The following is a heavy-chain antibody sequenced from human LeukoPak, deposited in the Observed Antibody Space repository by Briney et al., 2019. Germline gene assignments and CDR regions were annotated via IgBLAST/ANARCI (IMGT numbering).Heavy chain of an antibody. V-gene: IGHV3-53*01. J-gene: IGHJ4*02. CDR1: GFTVSSSY. D-gene: IGHD3-10*01. Sequence: GSLRLSCAASGFTVSSSYMSWVRQAPGKGLEWVSTIYSGGSTYYADSVKGRFTISRDTSKNTLYLQMNSLRGEDTAVYFCARDYAGSPDYWGQGTLVTVS. CDR2: IYSGGST. CDR3: ARDYAGSPDY.